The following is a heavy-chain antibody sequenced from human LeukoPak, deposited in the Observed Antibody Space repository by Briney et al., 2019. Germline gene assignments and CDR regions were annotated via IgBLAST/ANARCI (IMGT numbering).Heavy chain of an antibody. CDR1: GYTFTSYY. D-gene: IGHD1-26*01. CDR3: ARSYATELLLDY. V-gene: IGHV1-46*01. J-gene: IGHJ4*02. CDR2: INPSGGST. Sequence: GASVKVSCKASGYTFTSYYMHWVRQAPGQGLEWMGIINPSGGSTSYAQKFQGRVTMTRDMSTSTVYMELSSLRSEDTAVYYCARSYATELLLDYWGQGTLVTVSS.